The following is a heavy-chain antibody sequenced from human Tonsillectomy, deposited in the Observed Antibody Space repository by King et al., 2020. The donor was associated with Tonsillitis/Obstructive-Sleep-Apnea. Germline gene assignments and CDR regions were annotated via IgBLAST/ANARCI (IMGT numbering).Heavy chain of an antibody. Sequence: VQLVESGGGLVQPGGSLRLSCAASGFTFSSYAMSWGRQAPGKGLEWVSAISGSGGSTYYADSVKGRFTISRDNSKNTLYLQMNSLRAEDTAVYYCAKDRIKHAYYGDYSDYWGQGTLVTVSS. V-gene: IGHV3-23*04. CDR3: AKDRIKHAYYGDYSDY. CDR2: ISGSGGST. CDR1: GFTFSSYA. J-gene: IGHJ4*02. D-gene: IGHD4-17*01.